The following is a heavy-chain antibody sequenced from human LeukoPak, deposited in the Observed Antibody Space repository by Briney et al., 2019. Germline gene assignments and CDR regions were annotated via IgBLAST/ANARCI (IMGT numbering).Heavy chain of an antibody. CDR1: GGSISSYY. J-gene: IGHJ5*02. CDR2: IYTSGST. Sequence: SSETLSLTCTVSGGSISSYYWSWIRQPAGKGLEWIGRIYTSGSTNYNPSLKSRVTMSVDTSKNQFSLKLSSVTAADTAVYYCARVARLPAAGPYNWFDPWGQGTLVTVSS. D-gene: IGHD2-2*01. V-gene: IGHV4-4*07. CDR3: ARVARLPAAGPYNWFDP.